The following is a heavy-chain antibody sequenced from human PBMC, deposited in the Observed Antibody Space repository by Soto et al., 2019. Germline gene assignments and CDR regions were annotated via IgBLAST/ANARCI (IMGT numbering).Heavy chain of an antibody. CDR1: GFTFSTYA. Sequence: QVRLVESGGGAVQPGDSLRLSCDASGFTFSTYALHWVRQAPGKGLEWVAFISYTGANQYYADSVKGRFTVSRDNSKNISSLQMTSIKPGDSAVYYCERDAFLSCRGAHYDHWGRGTLGTVSS. D-gene: IGHD3-16*01. J-gene: IGHJ4*02. V-gene: IGHV3-30-3*01. CDR2: ISYTGANQ. CDR3: ERDAFLSCRGAHYDH.